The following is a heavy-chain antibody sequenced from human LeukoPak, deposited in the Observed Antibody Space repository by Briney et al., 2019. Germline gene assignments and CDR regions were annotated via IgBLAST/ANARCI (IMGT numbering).Heavy chain of an antibody. Sequence: GGSLRLSCAMSGVTNSMSWVRQAPGKGLEWVSSISASGGGTHYTGSVKGRFTISRDNSEKTIYLQMNSLRVDDTAKYFCAAWDPNFYYMDVWGKGTTVTVSS. V-gene: IGHV3-23*01. CDR2: ISASGGGT. D-gene: IGHD1-26*01. CDR1: GVTNS. J-gene: IGHJ6*03. CDR3: AAWDPNFYYMDV.